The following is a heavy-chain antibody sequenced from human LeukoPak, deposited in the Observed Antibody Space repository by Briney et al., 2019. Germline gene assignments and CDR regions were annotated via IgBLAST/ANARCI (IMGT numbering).Heavy chain of an antibody. CDR1: GYTFTSYY. D-gene: IGHD5-12*01. CDR2: INPNTGVT. CDR3: ARGSRGGGYEAFDF. Sequence: ASVKVSCKASGYTFTSYYIHWVRQAPGQGLEWMGRINPNTGVTDYAQKFQGRVTVTRDTSIGTVSMDLRLRSDDTAVYYCARGSRGGGYEAFDFWGQGTQVTVSS. V-gene: IGHV1-2*06. J-gene: IGHJ4*02.